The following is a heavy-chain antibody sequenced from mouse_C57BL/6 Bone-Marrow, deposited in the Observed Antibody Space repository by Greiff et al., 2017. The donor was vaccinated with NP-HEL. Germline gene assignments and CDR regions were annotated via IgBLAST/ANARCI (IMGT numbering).Heavy chain of an antibody. CDR1: GFTFSSYG. CDR3: ARRGWRFAY. V-gene: IGHV5-6*01. Sequence: EVQLQESGGDLVKPGGSLKLSCAASGFTFSSYGMFWVRQTPDKRLEWVATISSGGSYTYYPDSVKGRFTISRDNAKNTLYLQMSSLKSEDTAMYYCARRGWRFAYWGQGTLVTVSA. CDR2: ISSGGSYT. D-gene: IGHD2-3*01. J-gene: IGHJ3*01.